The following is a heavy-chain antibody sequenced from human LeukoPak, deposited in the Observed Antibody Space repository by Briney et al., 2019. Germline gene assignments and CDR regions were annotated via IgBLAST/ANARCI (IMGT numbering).Heavy chain of an antibody. Sequence: SETLSLTCTVSGGSISSSSYYWGWIRQPPGKGLEWIGSIYYSGSTYYNLSLKSRVTISVDTSKNQFSLKLSSVTAADTAVYYCAREARYDSSGYNQWGQGTLVTVSS. CDR3: AREARYDSSGYNQ. J-gene: IGHJ4*02. CDR1: GGSISSSSYY. CDR2: IYYSGST. D-gene: IGHD3-22*01. V-gene: IGHV4-39*07.